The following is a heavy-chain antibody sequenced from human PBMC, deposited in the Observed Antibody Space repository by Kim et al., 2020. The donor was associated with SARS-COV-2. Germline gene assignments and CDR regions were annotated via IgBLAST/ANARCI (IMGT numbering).Heavy chain of an antibody. D-gene: IGHD3-9*01. CDR1: GFTFSSHW. V-gene: IGHV3-74*01. J-gene: IGHJ4*02. CDR2: INSDGSYT. Sequence: GGSLRLSCVASGFTFSSHWMHWVRQAPGKGLVWVSRINSDGSYTGYVDAVRGRFTMSRDNARNTLYLQMNSLRAEDTAVYYCGSFGFDWLSSLWGRGTLVTVSS. CDR3: GSFGFDWLSSL.